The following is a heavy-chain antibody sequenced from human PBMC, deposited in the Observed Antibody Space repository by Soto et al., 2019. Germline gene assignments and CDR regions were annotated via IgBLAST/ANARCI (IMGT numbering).Heavy chain of an antibody. CDR2: ISGGGGST. CDR3: AKDRSLGTISSSWYSSRLAAFDI. Sequence: EVQLLESGGGLVQPGGSLRLSCAASGFTFSSYAMSWVRQAPGKGLEWVSAISGGGGSTYYADSVKGRFTISRDNSKNTLYLQMNSLRAEDTAVYYCAKDRSLGTISSSWYSSRLAAFDIWGQGTMVTVSS. D-gene: IGHD6-13*01. V-gene: IGHV3-23*01. J-gene: IGHJ3*02. CDR1: GFTFSSYA.